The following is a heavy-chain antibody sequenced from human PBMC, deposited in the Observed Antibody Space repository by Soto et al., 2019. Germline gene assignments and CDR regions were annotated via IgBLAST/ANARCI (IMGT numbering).Heavy chain of an antibody. CDR1: GFTFSSYA. CDR2: IISGGGNT. CDR3: AKPVGPYYHYSYMDV. D-gene: IGHD3-10*01. J-gene: IGHJ6*03. V-gene: IGHV3-23*01. Sequence: EVQLLESGGGLVQPGGSLRLSCAASGFTFSSYAMNWVRQAPGKGLEWVSSIISGGGNTNSADSVKGRFTISRDNSKNALYLQMTSLRAEDTAVYYCAKPVGPYYHYSYMDVWGKGTTVTVSS.